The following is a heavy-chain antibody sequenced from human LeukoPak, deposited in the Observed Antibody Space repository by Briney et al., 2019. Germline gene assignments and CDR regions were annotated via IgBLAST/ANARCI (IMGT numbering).Heavy chain of an antibody. V-gene: IGHV5-51*01. D-gene: IGHD3-22*01. J-gene: IGHJ4*02. CDR1: GYSFTSYW. Sequence: GESLQISSQGSGYSFTSYWIGWVRQMPGKGLEWMGIIYPGDSDTRYSPSFQGQVTISADKSISTAYLQWSSLKASDTALYYCARREGSSGYYLFDYWGQGTLVTVSS. CDR2: IYPGDSDT. CDR3: ARREGSSGYYLFDY.